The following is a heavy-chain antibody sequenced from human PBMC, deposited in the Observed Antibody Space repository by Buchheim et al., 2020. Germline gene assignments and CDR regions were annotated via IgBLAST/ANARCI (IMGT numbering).Heavy chain of an antibody. CDR3: AREEVLWFGESALDY. D-gene: IGHD3-10*01. CDR1: GYTFTNFG. Sequence: QVHLVQSGAEVKKPGASVKVSCKASGYTFTNFGITWVRQAPGEGLEWVGWISGYNGNTNNALNLKDRVTMTTDTSTSTVYMELRSLRPDDTAIYYCAREEVLWFGESALDYWGQGTL. V-gene: IGHV1-18*04. J-gene: IGHJ4*02. CDR2: ISGYNGNT.